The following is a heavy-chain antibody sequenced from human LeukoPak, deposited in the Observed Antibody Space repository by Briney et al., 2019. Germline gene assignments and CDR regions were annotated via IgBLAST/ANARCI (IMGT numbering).Heavy chain of an antibody. CDR2: ISGSGGST. Sequence: GGSLRPSCAASGCTFSSYAMSWVRQAPGKGLEWVSGISGSGGSTYYADSVKGRFTISRDNSKNTLSLQMNSLRAEDTAVYYCAKFCGGSTSCYLIDYWGQGTLVTVSS. D-gene: IGHD2-2*01. V-gene: IGHV3-23*01. CDR3: AKFCGGSTSCYLIDY. J-gene: IGHJ4*02. CDR1: GCTFSSYA.